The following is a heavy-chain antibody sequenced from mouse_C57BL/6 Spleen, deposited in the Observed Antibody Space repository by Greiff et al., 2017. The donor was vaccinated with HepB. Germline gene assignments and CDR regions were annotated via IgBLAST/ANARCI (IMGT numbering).Heavy chain of an antibody. D-gene: IGHD2-1*01. CDR3: ASGGNYEGDAMDY. J-gene: IGHJ4*01. CDR2: ISSGSSTI. Sequence: VQLKQSGGGLVKPGGSLKLSCAASGFTFSDYGMHWVRQAPEKGLEWVAYISSGSSTIYYADTVKGRFTISRDNAKNTLFLQMTSLRSEDTAMYYCASGGNYEGDAMDYWGQGTSVTVSS. CDR1: GFTFSDYG. V-gene: IGHV5-17*01.